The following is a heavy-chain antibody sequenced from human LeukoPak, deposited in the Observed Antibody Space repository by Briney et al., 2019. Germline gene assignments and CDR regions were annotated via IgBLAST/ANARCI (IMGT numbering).Heavy chain of an antibody. V-gene: IGHV4-31*03. J-gene: IGHJ5*02. CDR3: ARDLWFGDQYNWFDP. CDR1: GGSISSGGYY. CDR2: IYYSGST. Sequence: SETLSLTCTVSGGSISSGGYYWSWIRQHPGKGLEWIGYIYYSGSTYYNPSLKSRVTISVDTSKNQFSLKLSSVTAADTAVYYCARDLWFGDQYNWFDPWGQGTLVTVSS. D-gene: IGHD3-10*01.